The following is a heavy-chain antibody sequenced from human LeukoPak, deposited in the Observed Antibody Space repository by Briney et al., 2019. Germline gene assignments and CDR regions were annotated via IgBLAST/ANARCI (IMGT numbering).Heavy chain of an antibody. CDR1: GYTFTGYY. CDR2: INPNSGGT. CDR3: ARVDRGYYDYVWGSYRPIGY. D-gene: IGHD3-16*02. Sequence: GASVKVSCKASGYTFTGYYMQWVRQAPGQGLEWMGWINPNSGGTNYAQKFQGRVTMTRDTSISTAYMELSRLRSDDTAVYYCARVDRGYYDYVWGSYRPIGYWGQGTLVTVSS. V-gene: IGHV1-2*02. J-gene: IGHJ4*02.